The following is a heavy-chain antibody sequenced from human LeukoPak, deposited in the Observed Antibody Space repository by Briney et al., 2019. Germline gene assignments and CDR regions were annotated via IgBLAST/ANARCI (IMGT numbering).Heavy chain of an antibody. D-gene: IGHD3-10*01. CDR2: ISTSSSYI. CDR3: ARGLDYYGSGSYGQ. CDR1: GFTFSHYS. J-gene: IGHJ4*02. V-gene: IGHV3-21*04. Sequence: PGGSLRLSCAASGFTFSHYSMNWVRQAPGKGLEWVSSISTSSSYIYYADSVKGRFTVSRNNAKNSLYLQMDSLRAEDTAVYYCARGLDYYGSGSYGQWGQGTLVTVSS.